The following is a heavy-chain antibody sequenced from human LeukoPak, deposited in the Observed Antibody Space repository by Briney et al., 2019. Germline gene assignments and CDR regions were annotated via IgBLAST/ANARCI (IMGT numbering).Heavy chain of an antibody. CDR3: VRLRAAPAFFDH. Sequence: ASVKVSCKASGYTFISYGISWVRQAPGQGLEWMGWISGYNGNTNYAQNLQGRVTMTTDTSTTTAYMSLRNLRSDDTAVYFCVRLRAAPAFFDHWGQGTLVTVSS. CDR2: ISGYNGNT. D-gene: IGHD6-25*01. J-gene: IGHJ4*02. CDR1: GYTFISYG. V-gene: IGHV1-18*01.